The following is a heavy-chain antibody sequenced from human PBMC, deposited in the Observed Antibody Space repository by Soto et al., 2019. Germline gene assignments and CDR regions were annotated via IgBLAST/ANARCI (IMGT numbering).Heavy chain of an antibody. D-gene: IGHD6-19*01. V-gene: IGHV3-33*01. J-gene: IGHJ4*02. Sequence: QVQLMESGGGVVQPGRSLRLSCAASGFTFSSNAIHWVRQAPGKGLEWVAIIWSDGSKQFYAESVKGRFTISRDNSKNTLYLQMDSLRVEDEAVYDCARDPHNTGWGYVDYWGQGALVTVSS. CDR1: GFTFSSNA. CDR2: IWSDGSKQ. CDR3: ARDPHNTGWGYVDY.